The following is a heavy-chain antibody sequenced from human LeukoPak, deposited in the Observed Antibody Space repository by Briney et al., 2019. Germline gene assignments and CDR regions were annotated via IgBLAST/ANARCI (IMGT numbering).Heavy chain of an antibody. V-gene: IGHV3-7*01. CDR1: GFSIRPFW. Sequence: GSLRLSCVASGFSIRPFWMTWVRQAPGKGLEWVANIRGDGSQLYYVDSVKGRFTISRDNAKNSLYLQMSNLRAEDTSVYYCARDQNYCSSDRCYDVFDIWGQGTMVTVSS. J-gene: IGHJ3*02. D-gene: IGHD2-2*01. CDR3: ARDQNYCSSDRCYDVFDI. CDR2: IRGDGSQL.